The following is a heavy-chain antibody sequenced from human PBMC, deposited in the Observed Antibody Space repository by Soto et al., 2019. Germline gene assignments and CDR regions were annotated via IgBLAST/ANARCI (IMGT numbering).Heavy chain of an antibody. Sequence: PGGSLRLSCAASGFTFSNAWMSWVRQAPGKXLEWVGRIKSKTDGGTTDCAAPVKGRFTISRDDSKNTLYLQMNSLKTEDTAVYFCSSYGSGRNYDYYYGTDVWGQGTTVTVCS. CDR3: SSYGSGRNYDYYYGTDV. D-gene: IGHD3-10*01. CDR2: IKSKTDGGTT. V-gene: IGHV3-15*01. J-gene: IGHJ6*02. CDR1: GFTFSNAW.